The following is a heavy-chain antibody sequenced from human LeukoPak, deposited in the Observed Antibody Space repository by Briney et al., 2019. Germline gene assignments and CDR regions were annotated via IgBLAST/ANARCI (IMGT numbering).Heavy chain of an antibody. Sequence: ASVKVSCKASGYTFTSYGISWVRQAPGQGLEWMGWISAYNGNTNYAQKLQGRVTMTTDTSTSTAYMELRSLRSDDTAVYYCARDPSDIVVVVAATAVGFDPWGQGTLVTVSS. J-gene: IGHJ5*02. CDR1: GYTFTSYG. CDR2: ISAYNGNT. V-gene: IGHV1-18*01. D-gene: IGHD2-15*01. CDR3: ARDPSDIVVVVAATAVGFDP.